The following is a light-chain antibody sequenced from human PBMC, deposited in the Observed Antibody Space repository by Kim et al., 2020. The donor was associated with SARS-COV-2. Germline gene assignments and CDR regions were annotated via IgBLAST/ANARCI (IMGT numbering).Light chain of an antibody. J-gene: IGKJ2*01. CDR1: QTISSG. Sequence: SEAVGDRVTITCRASQTISSGLAWYQQKPGKAPTLLIYSASNIQTGVPSRFSGSGSGTEFTLTISSLQPDDFATYYCQQYKTYPYTFGQGTKLEIK. CDR2: SAS. V-gene: IGKV1-5*03. CDR3: QQYKTYPYT.